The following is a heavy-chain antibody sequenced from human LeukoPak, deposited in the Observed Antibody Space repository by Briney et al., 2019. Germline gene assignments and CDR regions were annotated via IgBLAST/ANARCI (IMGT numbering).Heavy chain of an antibody. D-gene: IGHD6-6*01. CDR2: INHSGST. CDR1: GGSFSGYY. Sequence: SETLSLTCAVYGGSFSGYYWCWIRQPPGKGLEWIGEINHSGSTNYNPSLKSRVTISVDTSKNQFSLKLSSVTAADTAVYYCARRLRGKYPDYWGRGTLVTVSS. V-gene: IGHV4-34*01. J-gene: IGHJ4*02. CDR3: ARRLRGKYPDY.